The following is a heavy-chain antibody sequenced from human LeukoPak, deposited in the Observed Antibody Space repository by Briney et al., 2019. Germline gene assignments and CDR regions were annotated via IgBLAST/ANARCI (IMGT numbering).Heavy chain of an antibody. V-gene: IGHV4-61*02. CDR1: GGSISSGSYY. CDR2: IYTSGST. D-gene: IGHD1-26*01. Sequence: PSETLSLTCTVSGGSISSGSYYWSWIRQPAGKGLEWIGRIYTSGSTNYNPSPKSRVTISVDTSKNQFSLKLSSVTAADTAVYYCAREAVRVGVDYWGQGTLVTVSS. J-gene: IGHJ4*02. CDR3: AREAVRVGVDY.